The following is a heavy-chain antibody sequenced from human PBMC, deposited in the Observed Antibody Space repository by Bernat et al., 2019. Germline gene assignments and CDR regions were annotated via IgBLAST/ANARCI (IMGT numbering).Heavy chain of an antibody. V-gene: IGHV3-30-3*01. CDR3: AGDREGDSSGWGGECDY. CDR1: GFTFSSYA. J-gene: IGHJ4*02. D-gene: IGHD6-19*01. CDR2: ISYDGSNK. Sequence: QVQLVESGGGVVQPGRSLRLSCAASGFTFSSYAMHWVRQAPGKGLEWVAVISYDGSNKYYADSVKGRFTISRDNSKNTLYLQMNSLRAEDTAVYYCAGDREGDSSGWGGECDYWGQGTLVTVSS.